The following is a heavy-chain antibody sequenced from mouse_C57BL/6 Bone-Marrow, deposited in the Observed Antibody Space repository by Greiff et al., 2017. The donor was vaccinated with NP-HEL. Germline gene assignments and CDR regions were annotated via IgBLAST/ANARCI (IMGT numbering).Heavy chain of an antibody. V-gene: IGHV1-69*01. CDR1: GYTFTSYW. CDR2: IDPSDSYT. CDR3: ATPITTAYAMDY. D-gene: IGHD1-2*01. Sequence: QVQLQQPGAELVMPGASVKLSCKASGYTFTSYWMHWVKQRPGQGLEWIGEIDPSDSYTNYNQKFKGKSTLTVDKSSSTAYMQLSSLTSEDSAVYYCATPITTAYAMDYWGQGTSVTVSS. J-gene: IGHJ4*01.